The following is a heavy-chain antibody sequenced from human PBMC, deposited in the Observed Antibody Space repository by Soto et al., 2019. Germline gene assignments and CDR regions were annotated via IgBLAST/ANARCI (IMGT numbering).Heavy chain of an antibody. Sequence: SETLSLTCTVSGGSISNYYWSWIRQPPGKGLEWIGYIHYSGSTNYNPSLKSRVTISVDTSKNQFSVKLTSVTATDKAVYYCARGYDPFDYWGQGTLVTVSS. J-gene: IGHJ4*02. V-gene: IGHV4-59*08. CDR3: ARGYDPFDY. CDR1: GGSISNYY. D-gene: IGHD6-13*01. CDR2: IHYSGST.